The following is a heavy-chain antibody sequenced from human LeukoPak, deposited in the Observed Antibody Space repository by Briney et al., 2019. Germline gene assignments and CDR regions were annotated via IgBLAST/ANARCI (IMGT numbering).Heavy chain of an antibody. Sequence: PSETLSLTCTVSGGSISSSSYYWGWIRQPPGKGLEWIGSIFYSGSTYYNPSLKSRATISVDTSKNQFSLKLSSVTAADTAVYYCARHDIYDSSYNWFDPWGQGTLVTVSS. J-gene: IGHJ5*02. V-gene: IGHV4-39*01. D-gene: IGHD3-22*01. CDR3: ARHDIYDSSYNWFDP. CDR2: IFYSGST. CDR1: GGSISSSSYY.